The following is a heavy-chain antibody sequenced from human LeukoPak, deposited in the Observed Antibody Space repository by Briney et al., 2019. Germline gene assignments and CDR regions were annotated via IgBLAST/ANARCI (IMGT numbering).Heavy chain of an antibody. CDR1: GFTFSSYD. CDR3: ARSTNYCSSTSCSNWFDP. Sequence: GGSLRLSCAASGFTFSSYDMHWVRQATGKGLEWVSAIGTAGDTYYPGSVKGRFTISRENAKNSLYLQMNSLRAGDTAVYYCARSTNYCSSTSCSNWFDPWGQGTLVTVSS. D-gene: IGHD2-2*01. J-gene: IGHJ5*02. V-gene: IGHV3-13*01. CDR2: IGTAGDT.